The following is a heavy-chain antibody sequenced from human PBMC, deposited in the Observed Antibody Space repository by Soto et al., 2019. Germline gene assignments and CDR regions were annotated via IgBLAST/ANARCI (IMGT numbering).Heavy chain of an antibody. D-gene: IGHD2-15*01. Sequence: GSLRLSCAASGLTFNRYWMHWVRHAPGKGLVWVSHINTDGSNTNYADSVKGRFTISRDNAKSTLFLQMNSLRDEDTAVYYCAREFCSGGNCYTYYFDPWARESRSPFL. CDR3: AREFCSGGNCYTYYFDP. V-gene: IGHV3-74*01. J-gene: IGHJ5*02. CDR2: INTDGSNT. CDR1: GLTFNRYW.